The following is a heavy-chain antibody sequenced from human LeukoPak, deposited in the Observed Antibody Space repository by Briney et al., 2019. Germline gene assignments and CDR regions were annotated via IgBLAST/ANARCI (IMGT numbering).Heavy chain of an antibody. CDR2: IYHSGST. CDR3: ARVTIVGATYLFDY. J-gene: IGHJ4*02. CDR1: GYSISSGYY. V-gene: IGHV4-38-2*02. D-gene: IGHD1-26*01. Sequence: SETLSLTCTVSGYSISSGYYWGWIRQPPGKGLEWIGSIYHSGSTYYNPSLKSRVTISVDTSKNQFSLKLSSVTAADTAVYYCARVTIVGATYLFDYWGQGTLVTVSS.